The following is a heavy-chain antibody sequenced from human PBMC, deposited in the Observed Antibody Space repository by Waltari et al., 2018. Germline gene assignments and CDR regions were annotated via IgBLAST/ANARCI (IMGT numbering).Heavy chain of an antibody. D-gene: IGHD2-15*01. Sequence: QVQLVQSGAEVKKPGSSVKVSCKASGGTFSSYAISWVRQAPGQGLEWMGGIIPIFGTANYAQKFQGRVTITADKSTSTAYMELSSLRSEDTAVYYCARVQTPSRYCSGGSCYSEVWGQGTLVTVSS. CDR1: GGTFSSYA. V-gene: IGHV1-69*14. CDR2: IIPIFGTA. J-gene: IGHJ4*02. CDR3: ARVQTPSRYCSGGSCYSEV.